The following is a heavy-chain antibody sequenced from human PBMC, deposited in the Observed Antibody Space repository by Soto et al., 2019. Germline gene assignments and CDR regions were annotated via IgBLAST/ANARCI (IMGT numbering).Heavy chain of an antibody. V-gene: IGHV3-72*01. CDR3: ARGATATTNYYYGLDV. CDR2: TRNQAKRYTT. CDR1: GFTFSDHY. D-gene: IGHD4-17*01. Sequence: EVQLVASGGGLVQPGGSLRLSCAASGFTFSDHYMDWVRQAPGKGLEWVGRTRNQAKRYTTEYAASVKGRFTISRDDSKNSLFLQMTSLKAEDTAVYYCARGATATTNYYYGLDVWGQGTTVTVSS. J-gene: IGHJ6*02.